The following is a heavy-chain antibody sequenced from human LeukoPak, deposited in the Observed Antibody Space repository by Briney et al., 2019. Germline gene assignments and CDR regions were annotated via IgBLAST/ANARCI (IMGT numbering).Heavy chain of an antibody. D-gene: IGHD6-13*01. V-gene: IGHV3-72*01. CDR2: TRNKPNSYTT. CDR1: GFSFSDQY. CDR3: ARLGRAAPGRDYFDY. J-gene: IGHJ4*02. Sequence: PGGSLRLSCAASGFSFSDQYMDWVRQAPGKGLEWVGRTRNKPNSYTTEYAASVKGRFTISRDDSKNSLYLQMNSLKTEDTAVYYCARLGRAAPGRDYFDYWGQGTLVTVSS.